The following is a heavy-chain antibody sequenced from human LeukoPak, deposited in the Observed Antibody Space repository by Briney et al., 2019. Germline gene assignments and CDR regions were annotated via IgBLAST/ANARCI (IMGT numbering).Heavy chain of an antibody. CDR3: AKVRDYYGSGSYPAGYFQH. Sequence: GGSLRLSCAASGFTFSSYAMSWVRQAPGKGLEWVSAIRGSGGSTYYADSVKGRFTISRDNSKNTLYLQMNSLRAEDTAVYYCAKVRDYYGSGSYPAGYFQHWGQGTLVTVSS. CDR1: GFTFSSYA. D-gene: IGHD3-10*01. CDR2: IRGSGGST. J-gene: IGHJ1*01. V-gene: IGHV3-23*01.